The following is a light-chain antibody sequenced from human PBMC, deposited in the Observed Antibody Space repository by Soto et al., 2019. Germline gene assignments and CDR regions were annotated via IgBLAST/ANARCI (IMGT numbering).Light chain of an antibody. Sequence: QSALTQPPSASGSPGQSVAISCTGTSSDVGGYNYFSWYQQHPGKAPKLMIFEVIQRPSGVPDRFSGSKSGNTASLTVSGLHAEDEADYYCSSYPGNNFYVSGTGINGIVL. CDR3: SSYPGNNFYV. J-gene: IGLJ1*01. CDR2: EVI. CDR1: SSDVGGYNY. V-gene: IGLV2-8*01.